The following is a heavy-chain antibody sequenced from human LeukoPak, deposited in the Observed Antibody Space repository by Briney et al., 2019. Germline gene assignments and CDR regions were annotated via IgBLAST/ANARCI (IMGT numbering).Heavy chain of an antibody. Sequence: ASVKVSCKASGGTFSSYAISWVRQAPGQGLEWMGGIIPIFGTANYAQKFQGRVTITRDTSASTAYMELSSLRSEDTAVYYCARDSNYYGSGSLDYWGQGTLVTVSS. V-gene: IGHV1-69*05. D-gene: IGHD3-10*01. CDR3: ARDSNYYGSGSLDY. CDR1: GGTFSSYA. J-gene: IGHJ4*02. CDR2: IIPIFGTA.